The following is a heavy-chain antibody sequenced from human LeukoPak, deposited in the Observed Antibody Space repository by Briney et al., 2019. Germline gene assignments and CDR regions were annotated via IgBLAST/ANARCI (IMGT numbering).Heavy chain of an antibody. V-gene: IGHV3-20*04. CDR1: GFTFDDYG. CDR3: ARAGDRLWLFQFDY. CDR2: LNWNGAST. Sequence: PGGSLRLSCAASGFTFDDYGLSWVRQVPGKGLEWVSGLNWNGASTGYADSVKGRFTISRDNAKNSLYLQMNSLRAEDTAVYYCARAGDRLWLFQFDYWGQGTLVTVSS. D-gene: IGHD5-18*01. J-gene: IGHJ4*02.